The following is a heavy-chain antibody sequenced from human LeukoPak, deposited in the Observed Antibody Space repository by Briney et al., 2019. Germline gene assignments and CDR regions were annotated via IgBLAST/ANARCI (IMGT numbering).Heavy chain of an antibody. CDR2: IKQDGSEK. V-gene: IGHV3-7*01. CDR1: GFTFSSYW. CDR3: ARGLSDYDFWSDYYPDHDAFDI. Sequence: GGSLRLSCAASGFTFSSYWMSWVRQAPGKGLEWVANIKQDGSEKYYVDSVKGRFTISRDNAKNSLYLQMNSLRAEDTAVYYCARGLSDYDFWSDYYPDHDAFDIWGQGTMVTVSS. D-gene: IGHD3-3*01. J-gene: IGHJ3*02.